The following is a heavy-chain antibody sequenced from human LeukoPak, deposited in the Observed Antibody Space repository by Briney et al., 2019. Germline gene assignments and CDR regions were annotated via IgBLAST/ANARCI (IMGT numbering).Heavy chain of an antibody. V-gene: IGHV3-48*03. Sequence: QSGGSLRLSCAASGFTFSSYEMNWVRQAPGKGLEWVSYISSSGSTIYYADSVKGRFTISRDNAKNSLYLQMNSLRAEDTAAYYCARDLLITMVRGVIPLDYGMDVWGQGTTVTVSS. CDR2: ISSSGSTI. CDR1: GFTFSSYE. CDR3: ARDLLITMVRGVIPLDYGMDV. J-gene: IGHJ6*02. D-gene: IGHD3-10*01.